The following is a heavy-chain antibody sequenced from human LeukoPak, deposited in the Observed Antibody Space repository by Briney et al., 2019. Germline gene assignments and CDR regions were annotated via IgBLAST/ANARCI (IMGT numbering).Heavy chain of an antibody. D-gene: IGHD3-10*01. CDR3: ARLPRFYGSGSYLLDY. Sequence: GASVKVSCKASGYTFTSYAVHWVRQAPGQRLELMGWINAGNGNTKYSQEFQGRVTITRDTSASTAYMELSSLRSEDTAVYYCARLPRFYGSGSYLLDYWGQGTLVTVSS. J-gene: IGHJ4*02. CDR1: GYTFTSYA. CDR2: INAGNGNT. V-gene: IGHV1-3*03.